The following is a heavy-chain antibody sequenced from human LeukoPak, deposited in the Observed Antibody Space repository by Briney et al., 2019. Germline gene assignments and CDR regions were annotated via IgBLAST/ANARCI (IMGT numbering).Heavy chain of an antibody. J-gene: IGHJ6*03. CDR1: GFTFTSYE. D-gene: IGHD1-14*01. CDR2: ISSSGSTT. Sequence: GGFLRLSCAASGFTFTSYEMSWVRQAPGKGLEWVSYISSSGSTTYYADSMKGRFTISRDNAKNSLYLQMNSLRAEDTAVYYCARSPAGANYYLDVWGKGTTVTISS. V-gene: IGHV3-48*03. CDR3: ARSPAGANYYLDV.